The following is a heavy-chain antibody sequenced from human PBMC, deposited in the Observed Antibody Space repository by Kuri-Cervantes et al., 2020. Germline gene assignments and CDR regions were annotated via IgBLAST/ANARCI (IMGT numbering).Heavy chain of an antibody. V-gene: IGHV3-7*03. J-gene: IGHJ4*02. D-gene: IGHD2-21*02. Sequence: GGSLRLSCAASGFTFSSYWMSWVRQAPGKGLEWVANIKQDGSEKYYVDSVKGRFTISRDNAKNTLYLQMNSLKAEDTAVYFCSLGMVCVGDCFSGALNYWGQGTLVTVSS. CDR3: SLGMVCVGDCFSGALNY. CDR1: GFTFSSYW. CDR2: IKQDGSEK.